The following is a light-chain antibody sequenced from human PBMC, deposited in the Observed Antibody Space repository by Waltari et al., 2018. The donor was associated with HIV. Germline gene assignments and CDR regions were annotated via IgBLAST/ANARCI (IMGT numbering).Light chain of an antibody. CDR2: EVG. CDR1: SSNVGGYNY. J-gene: IGLJ2*01. V-gene: IGLV2-14*01. CDR3: GSYITNTNVL. Sequence: QSALTQPASVSGSPGQSLTISCTGTSSNVGGYNYVSWYQQHPAKAPELINYEVGNLPSALSNRCSASKSGNTASRAIGGLQAEDEAYYYSGSYITNTNVLFGGGTRLTVL.